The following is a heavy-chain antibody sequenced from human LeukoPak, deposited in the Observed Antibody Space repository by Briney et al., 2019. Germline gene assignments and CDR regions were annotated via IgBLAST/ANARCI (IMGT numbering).Heavy chain of an antibody. J-gene: IGHJ4*02. CDR2: ISGSGGST. V-gene: IGHV3-23*01. Sequence: PGGSLRLSCAASGFTFSSYAMSWVRQAPGKGLEWVSAISGSGGSTYYADSVKGRFTISRDNSKNTLYLQMNSLKTEDTGVYYCTTVSVVVVSTTGGTFWGQGTLVTVSS. CDR1: GFTFSSYA. CDR3: TTVSVVVVSTTGGTF. D-gene: IGHD2-15*01.